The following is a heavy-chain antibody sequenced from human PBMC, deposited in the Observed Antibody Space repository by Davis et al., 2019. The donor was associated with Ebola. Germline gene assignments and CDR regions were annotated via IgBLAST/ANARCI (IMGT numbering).Heavy chain of an antibody. Sequence: MPSETLSLTCAVSGGFVSSGGYSWSWIRQPPGKGLEWIGYYYYTGNTYYNPSLKSRVTISVDTSKNQFSLKLSSVTAADTAVYYCASQLERLVFHAFDIWGQGTMVTVSS. V-gene: IGHV4-30-2*03. CDR1: GGFVSSGGYS. D-gene: IGHD1-1*01. J-gene: IGHJ3*02. CDR2: YYYTGNT. CDR3: ASQLERLVFHAFDI.